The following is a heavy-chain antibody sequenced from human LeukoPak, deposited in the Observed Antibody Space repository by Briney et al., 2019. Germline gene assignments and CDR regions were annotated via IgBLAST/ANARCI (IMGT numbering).Heavy chain of an antibody. CDR3: ASSLYDSSGHPVDY. Sequence: SETLSLTCAVYGGSFSGYYWSWLRQPPGKGLEWIGEINHSGSTNYNPSLKSRVTISVDTSKNQFSLKLSSVTAADTAVYYCASSLYDSSGHPVDYWGQGTLVTVSS. J-gene: IGHJ4*02. CDR2: INHSGST. CDR1: GGSFSGYY. V-gene: IGHV4-34*01. D-gene: IGHD3-22*01.